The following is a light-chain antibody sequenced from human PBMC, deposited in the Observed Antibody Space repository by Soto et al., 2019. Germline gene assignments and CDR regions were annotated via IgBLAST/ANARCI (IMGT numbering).Light chain of an antibody. CDR1: QSVGNF. Sequence: EIVLTQSPATLSLSPGERATLSCRASQSVGNFLAWYQTRPGQAPRLLIYHASYRAPGTPARFSGSGSGTDFTLNITSLEAEDLAIYDCQQRSTWPTFGGGTKVEIK. V-gene: IGKV3-11*01. J-gene: IGKJ4*01. CDR3: QQRSTWPT. CDR2: HAS.